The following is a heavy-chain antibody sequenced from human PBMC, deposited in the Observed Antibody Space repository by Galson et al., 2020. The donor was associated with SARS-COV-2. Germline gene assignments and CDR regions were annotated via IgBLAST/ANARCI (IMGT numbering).Heavy chain of an antibody. CDR1: GFTFSEYW. CDR3: ARSGKWSWDS. J-gene: IGHJ5*01. D-gene: IGHD2-8*01. Sequence: GGSLRLSCAASGFTFSEYWRNWVRQAPGKGLEWVASIKYDGSEKNYLDSVKGRFTISRDNAKNSLYLQMNSLGAEDSAVYYCARSGKWSWDSWGQGTLVTVSS. V-gene: IGHV3-7*01. CDR2: IKYDGSEK.